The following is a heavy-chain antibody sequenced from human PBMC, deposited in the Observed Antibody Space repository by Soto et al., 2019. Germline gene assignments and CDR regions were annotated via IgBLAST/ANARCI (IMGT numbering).Heavy chain of an antibody. CDR1: GFTFSSYS. Sequence: GGSLRLSCAASGFTFSSYSMNWVRQAPGKGLEWVSYISSSGSPIYYADSVKGRFTISRDNAKNTLYLQMNSLRAEDTAIYSGERVNSSLSSYDYGGRGPLVPVP. J-gene: IGHJ4*02. CDR2: ISSSGSPI. V-gene: IGHV3-48*01. D-gene: IGHD6-6*01. CDR3: ERVNSSLSSYDY.